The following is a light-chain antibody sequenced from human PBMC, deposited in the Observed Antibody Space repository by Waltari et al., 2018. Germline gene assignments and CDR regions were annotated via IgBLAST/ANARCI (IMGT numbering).Light chain of an antibody. V-gene: IGLV2-8*01. Sequence: QSALTQPPSASGSPGQSVTFSCTGTSSDVGGGHYVSWYQNHPGKAPKLIIYDINKRPSGVPDRFSGSKSGNTASLTVSGLQAEDEADYYCSSYAGNNRLFGGGTKLTVL. CDR2: DIN. CDR3: SSYAGNNRL. J-gene: IGLJ3*02. CDR1: SSDVGGGHY.